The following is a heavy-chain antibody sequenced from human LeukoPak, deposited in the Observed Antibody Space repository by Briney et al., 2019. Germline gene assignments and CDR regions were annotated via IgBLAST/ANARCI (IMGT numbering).Heavy chain of an antibody. D-gene: IGHD4-17*01. CDR3: ARRTVSPRDNWFDP. Sequence: SETLSLTCTVSGVSISSGTYYWGWIRQPPGKGLEWIGSLSYSWSTYFNPSLKSLVTISVDTSKNQFSLRLSSVTAADTAVYYCARRTVSPRDNWFDPWGQGILVTVSS. CDR1: GVSISSGTYY. V-gene: IGHV4-39*01. CDR2: LSYSWST. J-gene: IGHJ5*02.